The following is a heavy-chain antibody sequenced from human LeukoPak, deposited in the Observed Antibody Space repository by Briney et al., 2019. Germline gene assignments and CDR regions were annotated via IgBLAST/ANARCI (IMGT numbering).Heavy chain of an antibody. V-gene: IGHV4-34*01. CDR3: ARGILGLYCCDV. J-gene: IGHJ2*01. D-gene: IGHD2-15*01. Sequence: NPSETLSLTCAISGGPFTGYYWTWIREAPGKGLEWIGEMHYSGATSYKPSLRSRVTISRGTSENQFSLEVTSVTAADTAIYYCARGILGLYCCDVWGRGTSVSVSS. CDR1: GGPFTGYY. CDR2: MHYSGAT.